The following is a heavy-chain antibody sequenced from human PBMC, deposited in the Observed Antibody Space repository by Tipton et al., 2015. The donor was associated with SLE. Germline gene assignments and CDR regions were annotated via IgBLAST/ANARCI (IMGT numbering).Heavy chain of an antibody. V-gene: IGHV4-4*08. J-gene: IGHJ3*02. Sequence: LRLSCTVSGGSISRYYWSWLRQPPGKGLEWIGYIYTSGSTNYNPSLKSRVTISVDTSKNQFSLKLSSVTAADTAVYYCAREAATVNHDAFDIWGQGTMVTVAS. CDR3: AREAATVNHDAFDI. CDR2: IYTSGST. CDR1: GGSISRYY. D-gene: IGHD4-17*01.